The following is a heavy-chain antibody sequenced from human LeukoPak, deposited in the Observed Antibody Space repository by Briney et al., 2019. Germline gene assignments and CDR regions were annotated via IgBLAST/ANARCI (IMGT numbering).Heavy chain of an antibody. CDR1: GYTFTSSH. D-gene: IGHD2-8*02. V-gene: IGHV1-46*01. CDR3: ARAFTGGTLDL. CDR2: INPSAGIT. Sequence: ASVKVSCKAFGYTFTSSHLHWVRQVPGQGLEWMGVINPSAGITSYAQKFQGRVTMTTDTSTSTFYMELSSLRSDDTAVFYCARAFTGGTLDLWGQGTLVTVSS. J-gene: IGHJ5*02.